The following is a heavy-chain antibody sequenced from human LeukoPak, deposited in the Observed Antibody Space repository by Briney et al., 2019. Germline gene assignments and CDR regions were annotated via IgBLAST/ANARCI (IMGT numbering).Heavy chain of an antibody. CDR1: GGNFSTFA. D-gene: IGHD3-22*01. CDR3: AREEGNYFDSSGYYPCHY. V-gene: IGHV1-69*04. Sequence: SVKVSCKASGGNFSTFAFSWVRQAPGQGLEWMGRVIPFLGLAHYPRKFQGRVTMTADTSTRAVYMELSSLGSEDTAVYYCAREEGNYFDSSGYYPCHYWGQGTLVTVSS. CDR2: VIPFLGLA. J-gene: IGHJ4*02.